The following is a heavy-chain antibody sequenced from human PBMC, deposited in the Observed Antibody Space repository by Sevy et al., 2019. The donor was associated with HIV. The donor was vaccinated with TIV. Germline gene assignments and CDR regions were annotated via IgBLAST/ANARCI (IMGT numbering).Heavy chain of an antibody. CDR1: GHTVTGYF. Sequence: ASVKVSCKTSGHTVTGYFIHWVRQAPGQGLEWMGRISPNSGGTKYAQNFQGRVTMTRDTSISTAYMERSRLRSDDTAFYYCARDLAGTAGAYFDLWGRGTLVTVSS. D-gene: IGHD6-19*01. CDR2: ISPNSGGT. CDR3: ARDLAGTAGAYFDL. J-gene: IGHJ2*01. V-gene: IGHV1-2*06.